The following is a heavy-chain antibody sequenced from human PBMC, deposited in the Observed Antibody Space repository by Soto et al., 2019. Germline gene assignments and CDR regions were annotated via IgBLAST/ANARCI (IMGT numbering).Heavy chain of an antibody. CDR1: GFTFSTYT. D-gene: IGHD4-17*01. CDR3: AKDMRPDGVWDFDS. V-gene: IGHV3-23*01. Sequence: EGQLLESGGGLVQPGASLRLSCATSGFTFSTYTMAWVRQAPGRGPEWVSGSAQNGGTYYADSVKGRFTISRDNSRNTVSRQMTALKGEDTAIYYCAKDMRPDGVWDFDSWGQGTLVTVAS. CDR2: SAQNGGT. J-gene: IGHJ4*02.